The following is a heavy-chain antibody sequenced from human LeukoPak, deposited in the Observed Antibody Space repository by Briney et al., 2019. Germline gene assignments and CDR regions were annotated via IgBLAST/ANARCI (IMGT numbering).Heavy chain of an antibody. J-gene: IGHJ6*02. CDR2: ISGVADSI. V-gene: IGHV3-11*01. Sequence: GGSLRLSCAASGFTFSDYYMTWIRQAPGKGLEGVSYISGVADSIYYGDSVKGRFTISRDNAKKSVYLQMNSLRADDTAVYYCARGGALGMDVWGQGTTVTVSS. CDR1: GFTFSDYY. CDR3: ARGGALGMDV. D-gene: IGHD1-26*01.